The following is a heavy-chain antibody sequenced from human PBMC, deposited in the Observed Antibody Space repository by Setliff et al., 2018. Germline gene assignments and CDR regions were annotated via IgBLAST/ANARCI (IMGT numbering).Heavy chain of an antibody. CDR3: ARGRDFWSGYLVY. V-gene: IGHV1-24*01. J-gene: IGHJ4*02. CDR2: FDPEDGET. Sequence: ASVKVSCKVSGYNLIEVSLHWVRQAPGKGLAWMGGFDPEDGETIYAQKFQGRVTMTEDTSTDTAYIELRRLRSDDTAVYYCARGRDFWSGYLVYWGQGTLVTVSS. D-gene: IGHD3-3*01. CDR1: GYNLIEVS.